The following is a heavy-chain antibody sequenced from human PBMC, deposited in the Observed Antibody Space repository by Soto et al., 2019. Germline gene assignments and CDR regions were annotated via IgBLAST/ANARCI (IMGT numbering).Heavy chain of an antibody. CDR1: GGSINSYW. CDR3: ARDIGSFAYGEGY. J-gene: IGHJ4*02. CDR2: VYSSGAT. V-gene: IGHV4-4*07. Sequence: PSETLSLTCSVSGGSINSYWWSWIRQPAGKGLEWIGRVYSSGATDYNPSLNSRATMSVETSKNPFSLKLSSVTAADTAVYYCARDIGSFAYGEGYWGQGIQVTVSS. D-gene: IGHD3-10*01.